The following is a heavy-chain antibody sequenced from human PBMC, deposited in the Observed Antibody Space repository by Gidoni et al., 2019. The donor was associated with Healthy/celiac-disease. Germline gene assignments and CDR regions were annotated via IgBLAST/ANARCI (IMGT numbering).Heavy chain of an antibody. J-gene: IGHJ3*02. CDR3: AREGWELRLRGAFDI. Sequence: QVQLVQSGAEVKKPGASVKVSCKASGYTFTSYYMHWVRQAPGQGLEWMGIINPSGGSTSYAQKFQGRVTMTRDTSTSTVYMELSSLRSEDTAVYYCAREGWELRLRGAFDIWGQGTMVTVSS. V-gene: IGHV1-46*01. D-gene: IGHD1-26*01. CDR2: INPSGGST. CDR1: GYTFTSYY.